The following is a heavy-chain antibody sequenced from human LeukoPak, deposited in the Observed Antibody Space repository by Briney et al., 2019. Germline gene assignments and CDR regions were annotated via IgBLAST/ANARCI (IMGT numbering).Heavy chain of an antibody. Sequence: SVKVSCKASGGTFSSYAISWVRQAPGQGLEWMGGIIPIFGTANYAQKFQGRVTITADESTSTAYMELSSLRSEDTAVYYCARVAWSGYYRDYWGQGTLVTVSS. J-gene: IGHJ4*02. CDR1: GGTFSSYA. CDR3: ARVAWSGYYRDY. D-gene: IGHD3-3*01. CDR2: IIPIFGTA. V-gene: IGHV1-69*13.